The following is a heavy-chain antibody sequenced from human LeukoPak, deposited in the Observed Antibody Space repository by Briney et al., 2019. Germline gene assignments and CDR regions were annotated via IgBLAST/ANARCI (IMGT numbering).Heavy chain of an antibody. V-gene: IGHV4-61*02. CDR2: IYSSGST. J-gene: IGHJ5*02. Sequence: SQTLSLTCTVSGGSITSGNYYWSWIRQPAGKGLEWIGRIYSSGSTNYNPSLKSRVTKSVDMSKSQFSLKLSSVTAADTAVYYCARGDWQYSNNWSNWFDPWGQGTLVTVSS. CDR1: GGSITSGNYY. D-gene: IGHD6-13*01. CDR3: ARGDWQYSNNWSNWFDP.